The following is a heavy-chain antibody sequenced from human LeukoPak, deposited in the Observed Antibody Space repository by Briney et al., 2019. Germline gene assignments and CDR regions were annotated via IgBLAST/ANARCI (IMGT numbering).Heavy chain of an antibody. CDR2: IYYSGST. CDR1: GGSINSYY. Sequence: SETLSLTCTVSGGSINSYYWSWIRQPPGKGLEWIGYIYYSGSTNYNPSLKSRVTISVDTSKNQFSLKLSSVTAADTAVYYCASGRGDSSTRYPYYYYMDVWGKGTTVTVSS. CDR3: ASGRGDSSTRYPYYYYMDV. J-gene: IGHJ6*03. D-gene: IGHD6-13*01. V-gene: IGHV4-59*01.